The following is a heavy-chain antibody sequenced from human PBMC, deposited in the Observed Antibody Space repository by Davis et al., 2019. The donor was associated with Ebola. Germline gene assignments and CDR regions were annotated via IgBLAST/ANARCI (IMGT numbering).Heavy chain of an antibody. D-gene: IGHD1-20*01. J-gene: IGHJ3*02. CDR2: INPSGGST. CDR3: AREARNWNDNWNAFDI. CDR1: GYTFTGYY. Sequence: ASVKVSCKASGYTFTGYYMHWVRQAPGQGLEWMGIINPSGGSTSYAQKFQGRVTMTRDTSTSTVYMELSSLRSEDTAVYYCAREARNWNDNWNAFDIWGQGTMVTVSS. V-gene: IGHV1-46*01.